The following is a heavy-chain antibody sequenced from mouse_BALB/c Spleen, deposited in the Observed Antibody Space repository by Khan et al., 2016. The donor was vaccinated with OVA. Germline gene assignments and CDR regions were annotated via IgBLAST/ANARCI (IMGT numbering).Heavy chain of an antibody. CDR2: IRSGSSTN. V-gene: IGHV5-17*02. CDR3: AGARGNCHWYFDV. D-gene: IGHD2-1*01. Sequence: DVMLVESGGGLVQPGGSRKLSCAASGFTFSSFGMHWVRQAPKKGLEWVAYIRSGSSTNYYVETVKGRFAISRDNPKNTMFQQMTSLMSDDTAMCYCAGARGNCHWYFDVWGAGTSVTVS. CDR1: GFTFSSFG. J-gene: IGHJ1*01.